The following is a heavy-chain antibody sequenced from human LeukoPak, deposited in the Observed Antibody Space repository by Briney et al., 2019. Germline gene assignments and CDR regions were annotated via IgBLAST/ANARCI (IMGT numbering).Heavy chain of an antibody. CDR3: ARDRVASSPGMFDY. Sequence: PGGSLRLSCAASGFTFSSYWMSWVRQAPGKGLEWVSSISSSSSYIYYADSVKGRFTISRDNAKNSLYLQMNSLRAEDTAVYYCARDRVASSPGMFDYWGQGTLVTVSS. J-gene: IGHJ4*02. D-gene: IGHD2-15*01. V-gene: IGHV3-21*01. CDR2: ISSSSSYI. CDR1: GFTFSSYW.